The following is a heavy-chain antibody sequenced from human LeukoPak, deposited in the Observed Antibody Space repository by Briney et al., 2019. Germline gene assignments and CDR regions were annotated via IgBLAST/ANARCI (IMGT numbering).Heavy chain of an antibody. Sequence: ASVKVSCKASGYSFSIYGITWARQAPGQGLEYLGWISASDGTTNYAQKVQDRVTMTTDTSTSTAYLELRSLRSEDTAVYYCARCGAAVTTHFSHWGQGTLVTVSS. CDR3: ARCGAAVTTHFSH. CDR1: GYSFSIYG. CDR2: ISASDGTT. J-gene: IGHJ4*02. D-gene: IGHD4-17*01. V-gene: IGHV1-18*01.